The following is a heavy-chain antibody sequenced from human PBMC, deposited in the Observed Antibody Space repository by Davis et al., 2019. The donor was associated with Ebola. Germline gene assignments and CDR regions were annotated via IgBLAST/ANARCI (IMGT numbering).Heavy chain of an antibody. Sequence: PGGSLRLSCAVSGFNFSHYAMSWVRQVPGKGLEWVACISGSGKTTYYADSVEGRFNISRDNSKNTLSLQMNSVRGEDTAVYYCAKDKGFWVPPDWFGPWGQGVQVTVSS. D-gene: IGHD3-16*01. CDR3: AKDKGFWVPPDWFGP. CDR1: GFNFSHYA. J-gene: IGHJ5*02. V-gene: IGHV3-23*01. CDR2: ISGSGKTT.